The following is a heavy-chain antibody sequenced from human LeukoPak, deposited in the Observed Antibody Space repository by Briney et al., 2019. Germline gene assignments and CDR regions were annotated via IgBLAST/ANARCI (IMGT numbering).Heavy chain of an antibody. V-gene: IGHV1-18*01. CDR2: ISAYNGNT. D-gene: IGHD6-6*01. CDR1: GGTFSSYA. CDR3: ARFVGLQLVQDY. J-gene: IGHJ4*02. Sequence: ASVKVSCKASGGTFSSYAISWVRQAPGQGLEWMGWISAYNGNTNYAQKLQGRVTMTTDTSTSTAYMELRSLRSDDTAVYYCARFVGLQLVQDYWGQGTLVTVSS.